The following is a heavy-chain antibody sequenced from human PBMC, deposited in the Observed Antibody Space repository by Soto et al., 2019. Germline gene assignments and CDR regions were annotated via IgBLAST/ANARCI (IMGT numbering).Heavy chain of an antibody. CDR2: ISYDGTNK. J-gene: IGHJ4*02. D-gene: IGHD3-16*01. CDR3: VGGQFYFDC. V-gene: IGHV3-30*03. CDR1: GFPFTSYG. Sequence: QVQLVESGGGVVQPGGSLRLSCAASGFPFTSYGMHWVREGPGKGLEWLVFISYDGTNKFYADSVKGRFTISRDNYKKTLYLQMNSLRPEDTALYYCVGGQFYFDCRGQGTLVIVSS.